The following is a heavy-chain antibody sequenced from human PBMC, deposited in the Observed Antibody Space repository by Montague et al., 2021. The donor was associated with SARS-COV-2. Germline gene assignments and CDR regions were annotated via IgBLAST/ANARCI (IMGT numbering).Heavy chain of an antibody. CDR1: GDSITYFY. J-gene: IGHJ4*02. V-gene: IGHV4-4*07. Sequence: SETLSLTCTVSGDSITYFYWNWIRQPAGNGLEWIGCISAGGGAXXXPSXKGRVTMSMDTSKRQLSLKLNSVTAEDTAVYYCARGVVAAPPVVDYWGRGTLVTVSS. D-gene: IGHD2-15*01. CDR3: ARGVVAAPPVVDY. CDR2: ISAGGGA.